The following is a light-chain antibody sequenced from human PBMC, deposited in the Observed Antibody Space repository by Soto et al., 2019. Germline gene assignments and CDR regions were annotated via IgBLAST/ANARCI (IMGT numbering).Light chain of an antibody. CDR1: QSVSSN. CDR2: GAS. Sequence: EIVMPQSPATLSVSPGERATLSCRASQSVSSNLAWYQQKPGQAPRLLIYGASTRATGIPARFSGSGSGTEFTLTISSLQSEDFAVYYCQQYNNWPQTVGQGTKVEIK. CDR3: QQYNNWPQT. J-gene: IGKJ1*01. V-gene: IGKV3-15*01.